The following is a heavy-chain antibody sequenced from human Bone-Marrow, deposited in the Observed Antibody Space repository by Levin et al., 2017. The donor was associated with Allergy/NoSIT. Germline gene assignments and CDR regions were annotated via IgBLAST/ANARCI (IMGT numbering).Heavy chain of an antibody. D-gene: IGHD3-10*01. CDR3: ARIDCSNYICPSGSFDY. V-gene: IGHV2-26*01. CDR2: IFSDAEK. Sequence: GSGPTLVKPTETLTLTCIVSGFSLNNPRMGVSWIRQSPGKALEWLAHIFSDAEKSSSTSLKNRVTISKDTSKNQVVLTMTNMDPVDTGTYYCARIDCSNYICPSGSFDYWGQGTLVTVSS. CDR1: GFSLNNPRMG. J-gene: IGHJ4*02.